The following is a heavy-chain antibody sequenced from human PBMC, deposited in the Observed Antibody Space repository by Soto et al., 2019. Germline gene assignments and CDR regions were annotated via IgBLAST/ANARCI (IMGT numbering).Heavy chain of an antibody. CDR2: IIPIFGTA. Sequence: VQLVQSGAEVKKPGSSVKVSCKASGGTFSSYAISWVRQAPGQGLEWMEGIIPIFGTANYAQKFQGRVTTTADTSRSTAYMELSSLRSEDTAVYYCARPYRGYSGEKAFDIWGQGTMVTVSS. CDR3: ARPYRGYSGEKAFDI. V-gene: IGHV1-69*06. D-gene: IGHD1-26*01. J-gene: IGHJ3*02. CDR1: GGTFSSYA.